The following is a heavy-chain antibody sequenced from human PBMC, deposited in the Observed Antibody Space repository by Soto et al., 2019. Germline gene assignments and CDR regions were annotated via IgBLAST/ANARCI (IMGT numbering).Heavy chain of an antibody. D-gene: IGHD6-13*01. CDR1: GDTFTDYY. CDR3: AREHGSSWRFDY. Sequence: GASVKVSCKASGDTFTDYYIHWVRQAPGQGLEWMGTVNPSGGHTSYAQNFQGRVTMTRNTSISTAYMELSSLRSEDTAVYYCAREHGSSWRFDYWGQGTLVTVSS. V-gene: IGHV1-46*01. J-gene: IGHJ4*02. CDR2: VNPSGGHT.